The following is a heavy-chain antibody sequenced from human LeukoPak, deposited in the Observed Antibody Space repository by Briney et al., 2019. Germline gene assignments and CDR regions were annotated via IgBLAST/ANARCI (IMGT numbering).Heavy chain of an antibody. D-gene: IGHD3-22*01. CDR3: ARVGNYYDSSGYLDY. CDR2: IYYSGST. V-gene: IGHV4-59*01. Sequence: SETLSLTCTVSGSSISSYYWSWIRQPPGKGLEWIGYIYYSGSTNYNPSLKSRVSISVDTSKNQFSLKLSSVTAADTAVYYCARVGNYYDSSGYLDYWGQGTLVTVSS. CDR1: GSSISSYY. J-gene: IGHJ4*02.